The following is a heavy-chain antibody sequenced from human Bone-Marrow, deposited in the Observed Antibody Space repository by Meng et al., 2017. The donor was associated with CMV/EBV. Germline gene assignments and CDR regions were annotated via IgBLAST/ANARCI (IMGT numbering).Heavy chain of an antibody. CDR1: GFTFSSYW. V-gene: IGHV3-74*01. J-gene: IGHJ6*02. Sequence: GECLKISCAASGFTFSSYWMHWVRQAPGKGLVWVSRINSDGSSTSYADSVKGRFTISRDNAKNTLYLQMNSLRAEDTAVYYCARRSNYYYYGMDVWGQGTTVTVSS. CDR2: INSDGSST. D-gene: IGHD3-10*01. CDR3: ARRSNYYYYGMDV.